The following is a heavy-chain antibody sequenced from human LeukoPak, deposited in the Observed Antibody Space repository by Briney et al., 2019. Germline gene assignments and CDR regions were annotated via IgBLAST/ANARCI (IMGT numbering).Heavy chain of an antibody. CDR3: ARDRRSSGYLDAFDI. CDR1: GNTFSGYY. V-gene: IGHV1-2*02. CDR2: INANTGDT. Sequence: GASVKVSCKASGNTFSGYYLHWVRQAPGQGLEWMGWINANTGDTKYAQGFQGRVAMTRDTSISTGYVELSRLTSDDTAMYYCARDRRSSGYLDAFDIWAQGTMVTVSS. D-gene: IGHD3-22*01. J-gene: IGHJ3*02.